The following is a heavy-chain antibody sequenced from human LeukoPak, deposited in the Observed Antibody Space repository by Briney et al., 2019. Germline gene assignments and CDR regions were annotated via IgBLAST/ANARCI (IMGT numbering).Heavy chain of an antibody. CDR1: GYTFTDYF. V-gene: IGHV1-2*02. CDR3: ARNYGGSSKYFDY. CDR2: VSPNSGGT. D-gene: IGHD4-23*01. J-gene: IGHJ4*02. Sequence: ASVNVSCKASGYTFTDYFIHWVRQAPGQGLEWMGWVSPNSGGTNYAQKFQGRVTMTRDTSIRTAYLELSRLTSDDTALYYCARNYGGSSKYFDYWGQGTLVTVSS.